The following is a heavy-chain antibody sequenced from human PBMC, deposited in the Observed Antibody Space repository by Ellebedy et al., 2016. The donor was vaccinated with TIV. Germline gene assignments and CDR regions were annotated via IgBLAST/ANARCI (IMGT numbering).Heavy chain of an antibody. J-gene: IGHJ3*02. CDR2: IKSKTDGGTT. V-gene: IGHV3-15*07. CDR1: GFTFTNAW. CDR3: TRRGDIAARPGDAFDI. D-gene: IGHD6-6*01. Sequence: GESLKISCAASGFTFTNAWMNWVRQAPGKGLEWVGRIKSKTDGGTTDYAAPVKGRFTISRDDSKNTLYLQMNSLKTEDTAVYYCTRRGDIAARPGDAFDIWGQGTMVTVSS.